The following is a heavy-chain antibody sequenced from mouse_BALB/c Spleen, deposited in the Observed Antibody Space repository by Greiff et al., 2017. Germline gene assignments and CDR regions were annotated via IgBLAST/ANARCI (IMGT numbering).Heavy chain of an antibody. Sequence: EVHLVESGPGLVKPSQSLSLTCTVTGYSITSDYAWNWIRQFPGNKLEWMGYISYSGSTSYNPSLKSRISITRDTSKNQFFLQLNSVTTEDTATYYCARSGYSPWFAYWGQGTLVTVSA. J-gene: IGHJ3*01. CDR2: ISYSGST. D-gene: IGHD3-1*01. V-gene: IGHV3-2*02. CDR1: GYSITSDYA. CDR3: ARSGYSPWFAY.